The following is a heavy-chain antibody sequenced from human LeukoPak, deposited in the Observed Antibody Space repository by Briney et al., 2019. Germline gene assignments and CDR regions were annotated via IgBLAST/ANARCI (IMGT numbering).Heavy chain of an antibody. D-gene: IGHD3-10*01. V-gene: IGHV3-7*01. Sequence: GGSLRLSCVVSGFTFSSYWMTWVRQAPGKGLEWVANIQQEGSEKYYVDSVKGRFTNSRDNAKNSLYLQMNSLRAEDTAVYYCARGGGYYYYYMDVWGKGTTVTVSS. CDR2: IQQEGSEK. CDR3: ARGGGYYYYYMDV. J-gene: IGHJ6*03. CDR1: GFTFSSYW.